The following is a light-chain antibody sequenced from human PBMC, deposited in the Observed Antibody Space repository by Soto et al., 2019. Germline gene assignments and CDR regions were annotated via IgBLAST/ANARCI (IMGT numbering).Light chain of an antibody. CDR2: AAS. V-gene: IGKV1-39*01. J-gene: IGKJ5*01. CDR1: QSISNY. CDR3: QQSYSSPIT. Sequence: DIQMTQSPSSLSASVGARVTVTCRASQSISNYLNWYLQKPGKAPKLLISAASGLQSGVPSRFSGSGSGTDFTRTISSLQREDFATYYCQQSYSSPITFGQGTRREIK.